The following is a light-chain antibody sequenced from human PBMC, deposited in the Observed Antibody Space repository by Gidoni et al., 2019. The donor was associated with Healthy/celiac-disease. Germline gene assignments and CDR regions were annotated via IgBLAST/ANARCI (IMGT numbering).Light chain of an antibody. J-gene: IGKJ2*04. V-gene: IGKV3-20*01. CDR1: QSVSSSY. Sequence: EIVLTQSPGTLSLSPGERATLSCRASQSVSSSYLAWYQQKPGQAPRLLIYGASSRATGIPDRFSGSVSGTDFTLTISRLEPEDFAVYYCQQYGSSSCSFGQGTKLEIK. CDR3: QQYGSSSCS. CDR2: GAS.